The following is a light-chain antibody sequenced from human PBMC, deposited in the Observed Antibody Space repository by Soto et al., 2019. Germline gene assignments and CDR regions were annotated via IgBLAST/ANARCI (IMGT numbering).Light chain of an antibody. CDR1: QSVSSN. J-gene: IGKJ4*01. Sequence: EIVMTQSPATLSVSPGERATLSCRASQSVSSNLAWYQQKPGQARRFLIYGASTRATGIPARFSGSGSGTEFTLTISSLQSEDFAVYYCQQYNNWPPLTFGGGTKVEIK. CDR2: GAS. CDR3: QQYNNWPPLT. V-gene: IGKV3-15*01.